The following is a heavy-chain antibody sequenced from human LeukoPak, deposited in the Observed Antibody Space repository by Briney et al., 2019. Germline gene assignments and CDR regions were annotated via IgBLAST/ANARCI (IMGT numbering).Heavy chain of an antibody. V-gene: IGHV1-18*04. CDR1: GYTTTSYG. Sequence: AAVMVSSRASGYTTTSYGAIRVGQPPRRGGVGLGWISAYNGDTTYAPKSVGRVITTTDTSTSTAYMELRSLRSDDTAAYYCARLQLSHYGMDVWGKGTTVTVSS. CDR2: ISAYNGDT. J-gene: IGHJ6*04. D-gene: IGHD5-18*01. CDR3: ARLQLSHYGMDV.